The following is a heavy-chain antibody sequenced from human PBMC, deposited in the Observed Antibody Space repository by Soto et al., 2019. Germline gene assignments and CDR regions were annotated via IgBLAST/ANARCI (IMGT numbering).Heavy chain of an antibody. CDR3: ARGYYYYYGMDV. Sequence: PSETLSLTCTFSGFSISSSSYYLGWIRQPPGKGLEWIGSIYYSGSTYYNPSLKSRVTISVDTSKNQFSLKLSSVTAADTAVYYCARGYYYYYGMDVWGQGTTVTVSS. J-gene: IGHJ6*02. V-gene: IGHV4-39*01. CDR1: GFSISSSSYY. CDR2: IYYSGST.